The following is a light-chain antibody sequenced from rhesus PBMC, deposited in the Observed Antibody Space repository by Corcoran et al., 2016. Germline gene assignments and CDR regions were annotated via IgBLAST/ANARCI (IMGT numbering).Light chain of an antibody. CDR3: QQHNTFPRT. Sequence: DIQMTQSPSSLSASVGDTVTITCQASQGISKYLAWYQQKQGKAPKLLIYDASTLQSGVPSRLSGSGSGTEFTLTISSLQPEDFATYYCQQHNTFPRTFGQGTKVEI. CDR2: DAS. CDR1: QGISKY. V-gene: IGKV1-25*01. J-gene: IGKJ1*01.